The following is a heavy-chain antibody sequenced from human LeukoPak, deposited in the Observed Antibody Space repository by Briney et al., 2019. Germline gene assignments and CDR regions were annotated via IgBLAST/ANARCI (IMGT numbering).Heavy chain of an antibody. D-gene: IGHD1-26*01. J-gene: IGHJ6*03. Sequence: PGGSLRLSCVASGFTFNTHDMHWVRQAPGRGPEWVAVISYDGSKKNYADSVKGRFTISRDNSKNTLYLQMNSLRVEDTAVYYCARGPRVEAASFVYYHYMDVWGKGTTVTVSS. CDR1: GFTFNTHD. CDR2: ISYDGSKK. CDR3: ARGPRVEAASFVYYHYMDV. V-gene: IGHV3-30*19.